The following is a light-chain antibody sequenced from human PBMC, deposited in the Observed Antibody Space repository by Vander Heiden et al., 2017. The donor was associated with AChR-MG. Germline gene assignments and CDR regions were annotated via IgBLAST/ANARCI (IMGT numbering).Light chain of an antibody. CDR3: QQTYSTPIT. CDR1: QSISSY. CDR2: AAS. Sequence: DIQMTQSPSSLSASVGDRVTITCRASQSISSYLNWYHQKPGKAPKLLIYAASSLQSGVPSRFSGSRSATDFTLTISSLQPEDFATYYCQQTYSTPITFGQRTRLEIK. V-gene: IGKV1-39*01. J-gene: IGKJ5*01.